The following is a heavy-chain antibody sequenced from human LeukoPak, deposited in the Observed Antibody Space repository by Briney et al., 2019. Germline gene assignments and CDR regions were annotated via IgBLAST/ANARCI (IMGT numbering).Heavy chain of an antibody. CDR3: AREGCSGGSCYWANFDY. CDR2: ISAYNGNT. Sequence: ASVKVSCKASGYTFTSYGISWVRQAPGQGLEWVGWISAYNGNTNYAQKLQGRVTMTTDTSTSTAYMELRSLRSDDTAVYYCAREGCSGGSCYWANFDYWGQGTLVTVSS. CDR1: GYTFTSYG. J-gene: IGHJ4*02. V-gene: IGHV1-18*04. D-gene: IGHD2-15*01.